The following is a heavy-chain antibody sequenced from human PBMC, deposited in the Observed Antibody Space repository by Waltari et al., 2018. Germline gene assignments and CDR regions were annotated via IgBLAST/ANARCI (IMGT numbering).Heavy chain of an antibody. CDR3: ARDYDILTGYYNVLDY. CDR2: INPSGGST. CDR1: GYTFTSYY. Sequence: QVQLVQSGAEVKKPGASVKVSCKASGYTFTSYYMHWVRQAPGQGLEWMGIINPSGGSTSYAQKFQGRVTMTRDTSTSTVYMELSSLRSEDTAVYYCARDYDILTGYYNVLDYWGQGTLVTVSS. D-gene: IGHD3-9*01. V-gene: IGHV1-46*01. J-gene: IGHJ4*02.